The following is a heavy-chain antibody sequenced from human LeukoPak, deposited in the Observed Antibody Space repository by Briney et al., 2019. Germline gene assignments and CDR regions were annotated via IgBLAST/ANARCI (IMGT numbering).Heavy chain of an antibody. CDR3: ARRVVVPAAMYYYYGMDV. V-gene: IGHV1-69*13. Sequence: SVKVSCKASGGTFSSYAIRWVRQAPGQGLEWMGGIIPIFGTANYAQKFQGRVTITADESTSTAYMELSSLRSEDTAVYYCARRVVVPAAMYYYYGMDVWGQGTTVTVSS. J-gene: IGHJ6*02. CDR1: GGTFSSYA. D-gene: IGHD2-2*01. CDR2: IIPIFGTA.